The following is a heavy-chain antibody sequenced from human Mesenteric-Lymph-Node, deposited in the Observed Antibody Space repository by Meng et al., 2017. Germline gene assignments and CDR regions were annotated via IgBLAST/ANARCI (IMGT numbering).Heavy chain of an antibody. D-gene: IGHD6-13*01. Sequence: GESLNTCCAASGFTFDDYAMHWVRQAPGKGLEWVSGISWNSGSIGYADSVKGRFTISRDNAKKSLYLQMNSLRAEDTALYYCAFSSSWYSTDFQHWGQGTLVTVSS. CDR3: AFSSSWYSTDFQH. CDR2: ISWNSGSI. CDR1: GFTFDDYA. V-gene: IGHV3-9*01. J-gene: IGHJ1*01.